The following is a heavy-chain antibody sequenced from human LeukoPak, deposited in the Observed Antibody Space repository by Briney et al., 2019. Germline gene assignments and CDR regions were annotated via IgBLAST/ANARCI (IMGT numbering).Heavy chain of an antibody. J-gene: IGHJ6*03. CDR2: IYSSGST. D-gene: IGHD3-3*01. Sequence: SQTLSLTCTVSGGSISSGGYYWSWIRQPPGRGPEWIAYIYSSGSTDYNPSLKSRVSISVDTSNNQVSLKLKSVTAADTAVYYCARHEVDVTTIPDYSYYYMDVWGKGTTVTVSS. CDR1: GGSISSGGYY. V-gene: IGHV4-61*09. CDR3: ARHEVDVTTIPDYSYYYMDV.